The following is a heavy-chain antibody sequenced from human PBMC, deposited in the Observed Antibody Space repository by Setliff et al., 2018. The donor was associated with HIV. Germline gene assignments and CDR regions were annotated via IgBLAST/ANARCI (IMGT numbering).Heavy chain of an antibody. CDR1: GYSISSGFY. D-gene: IGHD2-2*01. CDR3: ARGHCSGTNCYGVDYYGMDV. J-gene: IGHJ6*02. Sequence: PSETLSLTCTVSGYSISSGFYWGWIRQPPGKGLEWIGEINRSGSANYNPSLKSRVTIPIDTSKNQFSLKLTSVTAADTAVYYCARGHCSGTNCYGVDYYGMDVWGQGTTVTVSS. CDR2: INRSGSA. V-gene: IGHV4-38-2*02.